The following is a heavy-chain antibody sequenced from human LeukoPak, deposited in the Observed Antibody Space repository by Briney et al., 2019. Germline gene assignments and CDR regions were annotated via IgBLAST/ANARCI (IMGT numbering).Heavy chain of an antibody. V-gene: IGHV3-23*01. Sequence: PGGSLRLSCAASGFTFSSYAMSWVRQAPGKGLEWVSAISGSGGSTYYADSVKGRFTISRDNSKNTLYLQMNSLRAEDTAVYYCAKVDGSYYYYYYGMGVWGQGTTVTVSS. J-gene: IGHJ6*02. D-gene: IGHD1-26*01. CDR1: GFTFSSYA. CDR2: ISGSGGST. CDR3: AKVDGSYYYYYYGMGV.